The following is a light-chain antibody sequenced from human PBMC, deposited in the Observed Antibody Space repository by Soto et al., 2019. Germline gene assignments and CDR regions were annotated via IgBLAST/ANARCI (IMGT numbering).Light chain of an antibody. CDR3: QQYGSSPIT. V-gene: IGKV3-20*01. J-gene: IGKJ5*01. CDR2: SAR. CDR1: QSASSSY. Sequence: EIVLTQSPGTLSLSPGERATLSCRASQSASSSYLAWYQQKPGQAPRLLIYSARSRATGIPDRFSGSGSGTDFPLTISRLQPEDFAVFYCQQYGSSPITFGQGTRLEIK.